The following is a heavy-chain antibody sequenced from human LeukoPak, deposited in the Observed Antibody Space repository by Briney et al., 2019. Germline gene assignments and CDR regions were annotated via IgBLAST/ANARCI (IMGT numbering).Heavy chain of an antibody. CDR3: AKASWDYYYYMDV. Sequence: GGSLRLSCAASGFTFSSYGMHWVRQAPGKGLEWVALIRYDGSYRYYGDSVEGRFTISRDNSKNTVYLQMNSLRAADTAVYYYAKASWDYYYYMDVWGKGTTVTVSS. D-gene: IGHD6-13*01. J-gene: IGHJ6*03. CDR1: GFTFSSYG. V-gene: IGHV3-30*02. CDR2: IRYDGSYR.